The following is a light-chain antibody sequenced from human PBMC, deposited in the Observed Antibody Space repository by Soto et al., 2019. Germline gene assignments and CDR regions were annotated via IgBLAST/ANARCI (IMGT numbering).Light chain of an antibody. J-gene: IGKJ1*01. CDR2: KAT. CDR3: QNYNSYSPT. V-gene: IGKV1-5*03. CDR1: QGISVG. Sequence: DIQMTQSPSTLSASVGGRVTITCRASQGISVGLSWYQQKAGKAPNLLIYKATRLESGVPSRFSGSAHETKFTLTTRGLQPGDSATNYCQNYNSYSPTLGQGAKV.